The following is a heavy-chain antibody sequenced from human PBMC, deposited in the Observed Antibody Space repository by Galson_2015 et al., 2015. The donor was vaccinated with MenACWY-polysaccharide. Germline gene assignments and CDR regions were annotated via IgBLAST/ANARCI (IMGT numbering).Heavy chain of an antibody. CDR1: GFSPTNAGVG. J-gene: IGHJ3*02. CDR3: AHFKVLIHVFDI. Sequence: PALVKPTQTLTLTCNFSGFSPTNAGVGVGWIRQPPGKALEWLALTYWNEDKRYSPRLASRLTITKDTSTNQVALTMTNMDPVDTGTYYCAHFKVLIHVFDIWGQGTTVTVSS. CDR2: TYWNEDK. V-gene: IGHV2-5*01.